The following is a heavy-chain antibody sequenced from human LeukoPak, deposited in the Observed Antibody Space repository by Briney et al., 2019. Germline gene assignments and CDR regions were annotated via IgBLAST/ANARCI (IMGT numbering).Heavy chain of an antibody. D-gene: IGHD6-13*01. J-gene: IGHJ4*02. Sequence: GSLRLSCAASGFTFSSYAMHWVRQAPGKGLEWVAVISYDGSNKYYADSVKGRFTISRDNSKNTLYLQMNSLRAEDTAVYYCATGIAAAGYFDYWGQGTLVTVSS. CDR1: GFTFSSYA. CDR2: ISYDGSNK. V-gene: IGHV3-30*04. CDR3: ATGIAAAGYFDY.